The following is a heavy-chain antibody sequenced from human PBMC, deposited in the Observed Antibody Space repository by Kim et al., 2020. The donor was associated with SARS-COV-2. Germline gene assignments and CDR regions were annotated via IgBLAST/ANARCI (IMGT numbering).Heavy chain of an antibody. V-gene: IGHV3-7*01. CDR3: ARDRSGGGVPRSLDN. CDR1: GFTFSSYW. D-gene: IGHD2-15*01. J-gene: IGHJ4*02. Sequence: GGSLRLSCAASGFTFSSYWMSWVRQAPGKGLEWVANIKQDGSEKNYVDSVKGRFTISRDNAKNSLYLQMNSLRVDDTGVYYCARDRSGGGVPRSLDNWGLGTLVTVSS. CDR2: IKQDGSEK.